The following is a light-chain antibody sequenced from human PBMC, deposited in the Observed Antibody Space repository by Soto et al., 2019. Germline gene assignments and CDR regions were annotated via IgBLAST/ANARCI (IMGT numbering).Light chain of an antibody. CDR3: SSYTSSSTLYV. CDR1: SSGVGGYNY. CDR2: EVS. V-gene: IGLV2-14*01. J-gene: IGLJ1*01. Sequence: QSALTQPASVSGSPGQSITISCTGTSSGVGGYNYVSWYQHHPGKAPKLMIYEVSNRPSGVSNRFSGSKSGNTASLTISGLQAEDETDYYCSSYTSSSTLYVFGTGTKLTVL.